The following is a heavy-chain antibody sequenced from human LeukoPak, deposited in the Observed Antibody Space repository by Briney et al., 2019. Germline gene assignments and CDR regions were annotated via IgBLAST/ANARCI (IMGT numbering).Heavy chain of an antibody. D-gene: IGHD6-13*01. V-gene: IGHV4-34*01. CDR3: ARGRIAAPNWFDP. Sequence: PSETLSLTCAVYGGSFSGYYWSWIRPPPGKGLEWIGEINHSGSTNYNPSLKSRVTISVDTSKNQFSLKLDSVTAADTAVYYCARGRIAAPNWFDPWGQGTLVTVSS. J-gene: IGHJ5*02. CDR1: GGSFSGYY. CDR2: INHSGST.